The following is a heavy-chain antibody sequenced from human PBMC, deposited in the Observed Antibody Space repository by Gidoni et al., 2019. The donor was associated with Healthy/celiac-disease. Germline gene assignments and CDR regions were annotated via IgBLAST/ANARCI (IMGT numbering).Heavy chain of an antibody. D-gene: IGHD3-10*01. J-gene: IGHJ5*02. CDR1: GGHFSSYA. CDR2: IIPIFGTA. Sequence: QMQLVQSGAAVQKPGASGTVSCEPSGGHFSSYAISWVRQAPGQGLEWMGGIIPIFGTANYAQKFQGRVTITADESTSTAYMELSSLRSEDTAVYYCARARRITMASWFDPWGQGTLVTVSS. CDR3: ARARRITMASWFDP. V-gene: IGHV1-69*01.